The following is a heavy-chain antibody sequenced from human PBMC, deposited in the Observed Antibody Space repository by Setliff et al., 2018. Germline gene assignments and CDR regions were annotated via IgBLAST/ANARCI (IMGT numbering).Heavy chain of an antibody. J-gene: IGHJ4*02. V-gene: IGHV1-18*01. CDR3: ARVKWAAAGTGRGYFGY. Sequence: ASVKVSCKASGYTFTSYGISWVRQAPGQGLEWMGWISAYNGNTNYAQKLQGRVTMTTDTSTSTAYMELRSLRSDDTAVYYCARVKWAAAGTGRGYFGYWGQGTLVTVSS. D-gene: IGHD6-13*01. CDR1: GYTFTSYG. CDR2: ISAYNGNT.